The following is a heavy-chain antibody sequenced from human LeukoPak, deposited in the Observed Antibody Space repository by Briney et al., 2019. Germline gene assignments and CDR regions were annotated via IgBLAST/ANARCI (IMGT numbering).Heavy chain of an antibody. V-gene: IGHV3-21*01. J-gene: IGHJ1*01. CDR3: ARKPVESYCSSTSCYMRWYYLAR. CDR1: GVTFSRDS. CDR2: IISSSTYI. Sequence: GGSLRLSCVASGVTFSRDSMTWVRQSPGKGLEWVSSIISSSTYIYYADSVKGRFTISRDNTKNSMFLQMESLRAEETAVYYCARKPVESYCSSTSCYMRWYYLARWGEGTLVTVSS. D-gene: IGHD2-2*01.